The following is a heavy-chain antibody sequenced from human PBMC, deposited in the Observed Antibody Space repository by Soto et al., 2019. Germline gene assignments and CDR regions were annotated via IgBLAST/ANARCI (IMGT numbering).Heavy chain of an antibody. J-gene: IGHJ5*02. Sequence: QVQLQESGPGLVKPSETLSLTCTVSGGSISSYYWSWIRQPPGKGLEWIGYIYYSGSTNYNPSLKSRVTTSVDTTKNQFSLKLSSVTAADTAVYYCARVKRGGWFDPWGQGTLVTVSS. CDR1: GGSISSYY. CDR3: ARVKRGGWFDP. CDR2: IYYSGST. V-gene: IGHV4-59*01. D-gene: IGHD3-16*01.